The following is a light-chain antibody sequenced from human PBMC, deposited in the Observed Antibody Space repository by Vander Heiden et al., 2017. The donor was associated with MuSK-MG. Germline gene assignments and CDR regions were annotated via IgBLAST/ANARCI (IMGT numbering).Light chain of an antibody. CDR3: MHAMGSGIVV. V-gene: IGLV8-61*01. CDR1: SASVSTNYY. CDR2: NTN. J-gene: IGLJ2*01. Sequence: QTVVTQEPSFSVSPGGTVTLTCGLSSASVSTNYYPSWYQQTPGQAPLMLSYNTNTRSSVVPGRFSGSILGTTDALTITGAQADDESYYDCMHAMGSGIVVFGGGTKLTVL.